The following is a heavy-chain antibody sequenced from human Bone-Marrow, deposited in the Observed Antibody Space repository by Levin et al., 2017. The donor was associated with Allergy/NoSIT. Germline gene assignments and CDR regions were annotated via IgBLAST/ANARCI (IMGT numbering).Heavy chain of an antibody. V-gene: IGHV1-8*01. D-gene: IGHD1-26*01. CDR3: ARATRLVGITL. Sequence: GESLKISCQASGYTFTTYDVNWVRQAAGQGLEWLGWMNPDSGNTGFAQKFHDRITLTRDTSTSTAYMELSALTSEDTAVYYCARATRLVGITLWGQGTQVTVSS. CDR2: MNPDSGNT. J-gene: IGHJ4*02. CDR1: GYTFTTYD.